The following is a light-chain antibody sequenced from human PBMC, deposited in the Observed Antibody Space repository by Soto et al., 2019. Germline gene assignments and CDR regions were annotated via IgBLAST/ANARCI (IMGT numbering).Light chain of an antibody. CDR1: SSNIGAGHV. CDR3: QSYDNGLSAAV. J-gene: IGLJ3*02. Sequence: QSVLTQPPSVSGAPGQRVTISCTGSSSNIGAGHVVHWYQQFPGRAPNLLIYGSSNRPSGVPDLFSGSKSGTSASLAITGLQAGDEADYYCQSYDNGLSAAVFGGGTKVTVL. CDR2: GSS. V-gene: IGLV1-40*01.